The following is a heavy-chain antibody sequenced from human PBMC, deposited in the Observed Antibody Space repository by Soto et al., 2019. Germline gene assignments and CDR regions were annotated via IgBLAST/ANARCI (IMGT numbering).Heavy chain of an antibody. CDR3: ASNSRFYYDISLTNAFDI. D-gene: IGHD3-22*01. Sequence: QVWLVQSGAEVKKPGASVKVSCKASGYTFTSYGIRGVRHAPGHELEWMGWISVYNDNTNYSQKLQDSVTMITYPSTRPSYMELRSLTSDVTAVYYCASNSRFYYDISLTNAFDICGQATMVIVSS. J-gene: IGHJ3*02. CDR1: GYTFTSYG. V-gene: IGHV1-18*01. CDR2: ISVYNDNT.